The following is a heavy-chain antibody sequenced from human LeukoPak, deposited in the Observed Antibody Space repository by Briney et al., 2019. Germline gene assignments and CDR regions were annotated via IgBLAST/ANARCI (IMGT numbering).Heavy chain of an antibody. Sequence: ASVKVSCKASGGTFSSYAISWVRQAPGQGLEWMGRIIPILGIANYAQKFQGRVTITADKSTSTAYMELSSLRSEDTAVYYCARSLVPNYDFWSGYSYYGMDVWGQGTTVTVSS. D-gene: IGHD3-3*01. CDR3: ARSLVPNYDFWSGYSYYGMDV. J-gene: IGHJ6*02. CDR1: GGTFSSYA. V-gene: IGHV1-69*04. CDR2: IIPILGIA.